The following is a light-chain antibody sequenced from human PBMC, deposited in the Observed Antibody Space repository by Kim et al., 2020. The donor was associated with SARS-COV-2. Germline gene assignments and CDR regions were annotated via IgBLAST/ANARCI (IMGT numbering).Light chain of an antibody. Sequence: DIQMTQSPSSLSASVGDRVTVTCRASQSISSHLIWFQQKSGKAPKLLIYAASRLQSGVPSRFSGSGSGTDFTLTIISLQPEDFATYYCQQTYSVPLTFGGGTKLEI. CDR2: AAS. J-gene: IGKJ4*01. V-gene: IGKV1-39*01. CDR1: QSISSH. CDR3: QQTYSVPLT.